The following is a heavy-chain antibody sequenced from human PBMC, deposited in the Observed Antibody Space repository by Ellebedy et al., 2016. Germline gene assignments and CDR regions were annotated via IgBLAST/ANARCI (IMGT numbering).Heavy chain of an antibody. D-gene: IGHD4-11*01. CDR2: ISGSGGST. CDR3: ARAVMYYFDY. Sequence: GESLKISCAASGFTFSSYAMSWVRQAPGKGLEWVSAISGSGGSTYYADSVKGRFTISRDNSKNTLYLQMNSLRAEDTAVYYCARAVMYYFDYWGQGTLVTVSS. CDR1: GFTFSSYA. V-gene: IGHV3-23*01. J-gene: IGHJ4*02.